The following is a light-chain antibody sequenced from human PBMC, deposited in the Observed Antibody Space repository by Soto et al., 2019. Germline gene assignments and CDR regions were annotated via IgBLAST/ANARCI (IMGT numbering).Light chain of an antibody. CDR1: SSDVGSYNL. J-gene: IGLJ3*02. Sequence: QSALTQPASVSGSPGQSITISCTGTSSDVGSYNLVSWYQQHPGKAPKLMIYEGSTRPSGVSNRFSGSKSGNTASLTISGLQAEDEAEYYCCSYAGSSTWVFGGGTKLTVL. CDR3: CSYAGSSTWV. CDR2: EGS. V-gene: IGLV2-23*01.